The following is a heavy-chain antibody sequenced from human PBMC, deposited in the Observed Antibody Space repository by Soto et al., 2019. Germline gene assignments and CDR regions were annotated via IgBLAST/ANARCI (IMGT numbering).Heavy chain of an antibody. CDR2: IYSNAGTI. J-gene: IGHJ4*01. CDR3: ARDIGFAIDY. V-gene: IGHV1-18*01. Sequence: QVQLVQSGAEVQKPGASVKVSCTTSGYTFNDFGITWVRQAPGLGLEWLGWIYSNAGTINFATKFQGRVIMATDTSTSTACMDLTSLTCDGSGVYFCARDIGFAIDYWGQRTLVTVS. CDR1: GYTFNDFG. D-gene: IGHD5-12*01.